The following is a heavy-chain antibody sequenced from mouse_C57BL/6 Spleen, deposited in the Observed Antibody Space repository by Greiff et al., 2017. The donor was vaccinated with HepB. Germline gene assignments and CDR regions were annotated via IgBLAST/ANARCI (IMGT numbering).Heavy chain of an antibody. D-gene: IGHD2-5*01. CDR1: GFTFSDYG. J-gene: IGHJ4*01. V-gene: IGHV5-17*01. CDR3: ARCYSNYYAMDY. Sequence: EVQLQQSGGGLVKPGGSLKLSCAASGFTFSDYGMHWVRQAPEKGLEWVAYISSGSSTIYYADTVKGRFTISRDNAKNTLFLQMTSLRSEDTAMYYCARCYSNYYAMDYWGQGTSVTVSS. CDR2: ISSGSSTI.